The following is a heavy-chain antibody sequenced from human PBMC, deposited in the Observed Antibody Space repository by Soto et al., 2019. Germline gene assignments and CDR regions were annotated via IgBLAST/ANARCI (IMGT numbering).Heavy chain of an antibody. J-gene: IGHJ3*02. CDR3: VKWAAGAFDI. CDR2: ISYNSGSI. CDR1: GFTFDDYA. V-gene: IGHV3-9*01. D-gene: IGHD6-13*01. Sequence: EVQLVESGGDLVQPGRSLRLSCAASGFTFDDYAMHWVRQTPGKGLEWVSGISYNSGSIIYADSVKGRFTISRDNAKNSLYLQMNSLRVEDTALYYCVKWAAGAFDIWGQGTMVTVSS.